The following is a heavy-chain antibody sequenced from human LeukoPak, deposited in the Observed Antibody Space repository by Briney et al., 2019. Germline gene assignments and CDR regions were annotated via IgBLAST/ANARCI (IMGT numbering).Heavy chain of an antibody. D-gene: IGHD3-9*01. CDR3: ARGTSLDILTGSPGYYGMDV. J-gene: IGHJ6*02. V-gene: IGHV3-33*01. CDR1: GFTFSSYG. Sequence: PGGSLRLSCAASGFTFSSYGMHWVRQAPGKGLEWVAVIWYDGSNKYYADSVKGRFTISRDNSKNTLYLQMNSLRAEDTAVYYCARGTSLDILTGSPGYYGMDVWGQGTTVTVSS. CDR2: IWYDGSNK.